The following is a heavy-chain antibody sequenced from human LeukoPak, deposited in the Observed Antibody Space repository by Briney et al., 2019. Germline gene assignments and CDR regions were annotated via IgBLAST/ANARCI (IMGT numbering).Heavy chain of an antibody. CDR1: GYTFTNYI. D-gene: IGHD2-2*01. CDR2: ISAYNDNT. V-gene: IGHV1-18*04. CDR3: TRHRDSFSSSTAQVS. Sequence: ASVKVSCKASGYTFTNYIISWVRQAPGQGLEWMGCISAYNDNTNYAQQLQDRVTMTIDTYTSTAYMELRSLRSDDTAMYYCTRHRDSFSSSTAQVSWGQGTLVTVSS. J-gene: IGHJ5*02.